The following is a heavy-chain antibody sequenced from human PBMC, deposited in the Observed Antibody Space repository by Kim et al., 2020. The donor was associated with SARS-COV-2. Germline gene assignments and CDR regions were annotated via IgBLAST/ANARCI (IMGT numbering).Heavy chain of an antibody. V-gene: IGHV1-18*01. Sequence: ASVKVSCKASGYTFTSYGISWVRQAPGQGLEWMGWISAYNGNTNYAQKLQGRVTMTTDTSTSTAYMELRSLRSDDTAVYYCAMNYYDSSGYYYNYGYWGQGTLVTVSS. CDR2: ISAYNGNT. CDR3: AMNYYDSSGYYYNYGY. D-gene: IGHD3-22*01. CDR1: GYTFTSYG. J-gene: IGHJ4*02.